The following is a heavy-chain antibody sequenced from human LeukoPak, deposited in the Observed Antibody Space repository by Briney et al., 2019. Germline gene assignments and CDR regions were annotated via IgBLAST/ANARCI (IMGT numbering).Heavy chain of an antibody. D-gene: IGHD6-19*01. CDR1: GYTFTGYY. Sequence: ASVKVSCKASGYTFTGYYMHWVRQAPGQGLEWMGWINPNSGGTNYAQKFQGRVTMTRDTSISTAYMELSRLRSDDTAVYYCARDRGTQWLVLEFDYWGQGTLVTVSS. J-gene: IGHJ4*02. V-gene: IGHV1-2*02. CDR3: ARDRGTQWLVLEFDY. CDR2: INPNSGGT.